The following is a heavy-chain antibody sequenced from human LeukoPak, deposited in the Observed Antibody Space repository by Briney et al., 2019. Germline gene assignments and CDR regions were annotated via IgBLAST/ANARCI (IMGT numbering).Heavy chain of an antibody. J-gene: IGHJ6*02. CDR1: RFTFSSYE. CDR2: ISGSGIK. Sequence: GGSLRLSCAASRFTFSSYEMNWVRQAPGKGLEWVSYISGSGIKHYADSVKGRFTISRDNAKNSLYLQMNSLRAEDTAVYYCARAVLYYYYGMDVWGQGTTVTVSS. V-gene: IGHV3-48*03. CDR3: ARAVLYYYYGMDV.